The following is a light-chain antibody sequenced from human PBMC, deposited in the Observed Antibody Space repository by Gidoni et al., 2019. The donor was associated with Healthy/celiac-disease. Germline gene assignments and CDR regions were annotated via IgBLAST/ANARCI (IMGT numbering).Light chain of an antibody. CDR3: QQRSNWPPGYT. J-gene: IGKJ2*01. V-gene: IGKV3-11*01. CDR2: DAS. Sequence: EIVLTQSPATRSLSPGERATLSCRASQSVRRYLAWYKQKPGHAPRRLIYDASNRPTGIPARFSGSGSGTDFTLTISSLEPEDFAVYYCQQRSNWPPGYTFGQGTKLEIK. CDR1: QSVRRY.